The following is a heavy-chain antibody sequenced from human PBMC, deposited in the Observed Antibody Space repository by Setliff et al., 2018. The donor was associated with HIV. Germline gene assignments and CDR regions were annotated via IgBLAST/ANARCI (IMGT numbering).Heavy chain of an antibody. D-gene: IGHD6-13*01. CDR1: GFTFDDYG. CDR2: INWNGGTT. V-gene: IGHV3-20*04. CDR3: AREYSSSWYSYYYYGMDV. Sequence: PGGSLRLSCAASGFTFDDYGMSWVRQVPGKGLEWVSGINWNGGTTGYADSVKGRFTISRDNAKNSLYLQMNSLRAEDTAVYYCAREYSSSWYSYYYYGMDVWGQGTTVTVSS. J-gene: IGHJ6*02.